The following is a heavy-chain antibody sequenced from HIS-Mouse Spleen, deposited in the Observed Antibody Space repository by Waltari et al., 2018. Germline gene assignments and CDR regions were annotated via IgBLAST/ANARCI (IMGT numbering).Heavy chain of an antibody. CDR3: AHRYGYSSSGDAFDI. Sequence: QITLKESGPTLVKPTQTLTLTCTFSGFSLSTSGVVVGWIRQPPGKALEWLALIYWDDDKRYSPSLKSRLTITKDTSKNQVVLTMTNMDPVDTATYYCAHRYGYSSSGDAFDIWGQGTMVTVSS. D-gene: IGHD6-13*01. J-gene: IGHJ3*02. CDR1: GFSLSTSGVV. CDR2: IYWDDDK. V-gene: IGHV2-5*02.